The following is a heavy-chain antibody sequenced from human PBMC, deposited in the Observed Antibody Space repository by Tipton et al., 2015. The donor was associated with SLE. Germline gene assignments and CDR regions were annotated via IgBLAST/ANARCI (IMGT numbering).Heavy chain of an antibody. CDR3: ARERFLEWYDNWFDP. V-gene: IGHV4-38-2*02. J-gene: IGHJ5*02. CDR2: GYYSGTT. CDR1: GYSIRSGYF. Sequence: TLSLTCAISGYSIRSGYFWAWIRQPPGKGLEWIGSGYYSGTTYYNPSLKSRVTISLDTSKNLFSLKVTSVTAADTAVYFCARERFLEWYDNWFDPWGQGALVTVSS. D-gene: IGHD3-3*01.